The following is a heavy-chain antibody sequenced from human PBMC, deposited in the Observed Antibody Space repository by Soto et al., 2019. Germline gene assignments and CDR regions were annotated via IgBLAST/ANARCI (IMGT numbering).Heavy chain of an antibody. J-gene: IGHJ4*02. CDR3: AISTYYYDRSGYSDY. Sequence: PSETLSLTCAVSGGSISSGGYSWNWIRQPPGKGLEWIGYIYHSGSTLYNPSLKSRVTISVDKSKNQFSLKLSSVTAADTAMYYCAISTYYYDRSGYSDYWGRGILVTVS. D-gene: IGHD3-22*01. CDR2: IYHSGST. V-gene: IGHV4-30-2*01. CDR1: GGSISSGGYS.